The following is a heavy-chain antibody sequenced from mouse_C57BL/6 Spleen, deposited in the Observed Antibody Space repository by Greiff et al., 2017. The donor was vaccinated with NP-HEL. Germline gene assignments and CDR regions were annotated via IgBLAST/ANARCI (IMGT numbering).Heavy chain of an antibody. J-gene: IGHJ2*01. CDR1: GYTFTDYN. CDR2: INPNNGGT. Sequence: EVQLQQSGPELVKPGASVKMSCKASGYTFTDYNMHWVKQSHGKSLEWIGYINPNNGGTSYNQKFKGTATLTVNKSSSTAYMELRSLTSEDSAVYYCARLPVGVLFDYWGQGTTLTVSS. V-gene: IGHV1-22*01. CDR3: ARLPVGVLFDY. D-gene: IGHD1-1*02.